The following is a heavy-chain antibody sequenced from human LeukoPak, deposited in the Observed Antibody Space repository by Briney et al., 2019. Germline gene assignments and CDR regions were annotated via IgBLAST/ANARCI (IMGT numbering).Heavy chain of an antibody. D-gene: IGHD6-13*01. CDR2: INPSGGST. V-gene: IGHV1-46*01. CDR1: GYTFTSYY. CDR3: ARVSIAAAYDY. J-gene: IGHJ4*02. Sequence: ASVKVSCKASGYTFTSYYMHWVRQAPGQGLEWMGIINPSGGSTSYAQKFQGRVTMTRDTSTSTVYMELSSPRSEDTAVYYCARVSIAAAYDYWGQGTLVTVSS.